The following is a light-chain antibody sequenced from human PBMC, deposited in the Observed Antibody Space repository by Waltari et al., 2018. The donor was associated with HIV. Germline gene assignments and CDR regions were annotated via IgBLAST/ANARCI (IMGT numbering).Light chain of an antibody. V-gene: IGLV2-14*01. Sequence: QSALTPPASVSGSPGPSTTISCTGTSSDLDNFKSVSWYQHHPGKAPKVIIYEVSNRPSGVSYRFSGSKSGHTASLTISGLQAEDEADYFCMSYISSATPEFGGGTKLTVL. CDR3: MSYISSATPE. J-gene: IGLJ3*02. CDR1: SSDLDNFKS. CDR2: EVS.